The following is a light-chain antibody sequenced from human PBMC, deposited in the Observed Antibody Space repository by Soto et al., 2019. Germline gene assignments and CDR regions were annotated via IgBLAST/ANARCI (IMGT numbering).Light chain of an antibody. V-gene: IGKV3-11*01. J-gene: IGKJ1*01. CDR2: DSS. CDR1: PRVSSY. Sequence: EILFTHSPATLSLSPGARATLSCRATPRVSSYIARFQPKPGQAPRLLTYDSSIRATGIPARFSGRGSVTDFTLTISSLNAEDCAVCVCQQGSSWLPLTFGQGAKGEIK. CDR3: QQGSSWLPLT.